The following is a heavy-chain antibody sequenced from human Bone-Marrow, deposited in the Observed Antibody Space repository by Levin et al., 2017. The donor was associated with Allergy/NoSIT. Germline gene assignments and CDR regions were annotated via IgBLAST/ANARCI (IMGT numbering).Heavy chain of an antibody. CDR3: ARFNGYDFDY. CDR2: IYYSGNT. Sequence: PSETLSLTCTVSGGSISGGGYYWSWIRQHPGTGLEWIGYIYYSGNTYYNPSLKSRVIISVVTSKNQLSLKLTSVTVADTAVYYCARFNGYDFDYWGQGTLVTVSS. V-gene: IGHV4-31*03. D-gene: IGHD5-12*01. CDR1: GGSISGGGYY. J-gene: IGHJ4*02.